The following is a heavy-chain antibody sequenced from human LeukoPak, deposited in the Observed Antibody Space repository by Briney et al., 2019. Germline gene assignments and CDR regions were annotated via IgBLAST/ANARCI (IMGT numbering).Heavy chain of an antibody. V-gene: IGHV1-69*04. J-gene: IGHJ3*02. CDR3: ARPSKRFLEWLSHDAFDI. CDR1: GGTFSSYA. CDR2: IIPILGIA. D-gene: IGHD3-3*01. Sequence: SVKVSCKASGGTFSSYAISWVRQAPGQGLEWMGRIIPILGIANYAQKFQGRVTITADKSTSTAYMELSSLRSEDTAAYYCARPSKRFLEWLSHDAFDIWGQGTMVTVSS.